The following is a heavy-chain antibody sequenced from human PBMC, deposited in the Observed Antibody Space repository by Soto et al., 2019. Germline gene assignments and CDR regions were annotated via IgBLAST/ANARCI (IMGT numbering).Heavy chain of an antibody. CDR1: GFTFSDYY. CDR2: ISSSGSTI. J-gene: IGHJ3*02. D-gene: IGHD6-13*01. V-gene: IGHV3-11*01. Sequence: PGGSLRLSCAASGFTFSDYYMSWIRQAPGKGLEWVSYISSSGSTIYYADSVKGRFTISRDNAKNSLYLQMNSLRAEDTAVYYCARHRSSWPTVGAFDIWGQGTMVTVSS. CDR3: ARHRSSWPTVGAFDI.